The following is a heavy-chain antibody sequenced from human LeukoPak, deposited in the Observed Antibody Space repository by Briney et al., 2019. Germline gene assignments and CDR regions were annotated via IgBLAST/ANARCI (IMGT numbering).Heavy chain of an antibody. V-gene: IGHV3-21*01. D-gene: IGHD3-22*01. CDR3: ARGFHRYNYDSGAYSLY. CDR1: GFTFSSYS. CDR2: ISSSSSYI. J-gene: IGHJ4*02. Sequence: GGALRLSCAASGFTFSSYSMNWVRQPPGKGLEWVSSISSSSSYIYYADSVKGRFTISRDNAKHSPYLQMTSLRADATAVYYCARGFHRYNYDSGAYSLYWGQGTLVTVSS.